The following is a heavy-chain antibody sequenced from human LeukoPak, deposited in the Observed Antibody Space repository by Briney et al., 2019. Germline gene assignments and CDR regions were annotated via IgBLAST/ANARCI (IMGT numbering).Heavy chain of an antibody. D-gene: IGHD6-19*01. V-gene: IGHV3-30*18. CDR2: ISYDGRKK. J-gene: IGHJ3*02. Sequence: QPGGSLRLSCAASGFTFSSYGMHWVRQAPGKGLEWVTVISYDGRKKNYVDSVKGRFTISRDNYKNSLYLQMNSLRAEDMALYYCAKGSSGWYWNGAFDIWGQGTMVTVSS. CDR3: AKGSSGWYWNGAFDI. CDR1: GFTFSSYG.